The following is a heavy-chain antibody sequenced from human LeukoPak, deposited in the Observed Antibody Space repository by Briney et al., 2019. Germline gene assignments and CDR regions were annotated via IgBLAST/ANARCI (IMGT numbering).Heavy chain of an antibody. CDR3: ARDEQLLWFGEFNGYFDY. CDR2: INHSGST. D-gene: IGHD3-10*01. J-gene: IGHJ4*02. V-gene: IGHV4-34*01. CDR1: GGSFSDYY. Sequence: SETLSLTCAVYGGSFSDYYWNWIRQPPGKGLEWIGEINHSGSTNYSPSLKSRVTISLHTSKNQFSLRLTSVTAADTAVYYCARDEQLLWFGEFNGYFDYWGQGTLVTVSS.